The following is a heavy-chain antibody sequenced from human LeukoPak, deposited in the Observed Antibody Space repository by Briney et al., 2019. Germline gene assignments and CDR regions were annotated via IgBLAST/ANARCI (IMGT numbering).Heavy chain of an antibody. CDR3: AREVIGSGPYNWFDP. D-gene: IGHD3-3*01. V-gene: IGHV4-4*02. CDR1: GGSISSSNW. J-gene: IGHJ5*02. CDR2: IYHSGST. Sequence: SGTLSLTCAVSGGSISSSNWWSWVRQPPGKGLEWIGEIYHSGSTNYNPSLKSRVTISVDTSKNQFSLKLSSVTAADTAVYYCAREVIGSGPYNWFDPWGQGTLVTVSS.